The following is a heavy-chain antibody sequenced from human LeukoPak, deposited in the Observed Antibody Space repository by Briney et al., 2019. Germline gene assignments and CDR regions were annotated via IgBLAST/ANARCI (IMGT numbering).Heavy chain of an antibody. D-gene: IGHD3-10*01. CDR3: ARGRVAPGRITMVRGSRRPWYFDL. CDR1: GYTFTSYD. J-gene: IGHJ2*01. V-gene: IGHV1-8*01. CDR2: MNPNSGNT. Sequence: GASVKVSCKASGYTFTSYDINWVRQATGQGLEWMGWMNPNSGNTGYAQKFQGRVTMTRNTSISTAYMELSSLRSEDTAVYYCARGRVAPGRITMVRGSRRPWYFDLWGRGTLVTVSS.